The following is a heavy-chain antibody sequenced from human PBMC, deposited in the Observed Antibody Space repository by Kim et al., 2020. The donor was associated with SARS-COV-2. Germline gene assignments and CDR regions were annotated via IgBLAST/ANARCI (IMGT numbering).Heavy chain of an antibody. CDR2: IYHSGST. V-gene: IGHV4-38-2*02. J-gene: IGHJ5*02. CDR1: GYSISSGYY. D-gene: IGHD2-21*02. Sequence: SETLSLTCTVSGYSISSGYYWGWIRQPPGKGLEWIGSIYHSGSTYYNPSLKSRVTISVDTSKNQFSLKLSSVTAADTAVYYCARVLLGYCGGDCYRGWFDPWGQGTLVTVSS. CDR3: ARVLLGYCGGDCYRGWFDP.